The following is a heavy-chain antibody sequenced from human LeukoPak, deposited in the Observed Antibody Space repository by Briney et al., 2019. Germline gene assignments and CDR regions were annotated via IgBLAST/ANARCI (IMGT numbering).Heavy chain of an antibody. CDR2: ISGSGGST. CDR3: AKVITGTTVFDY. Sequence: GGSLRLSCAASGFTFSSYAMSWVRRAPGKGLEWVSAISGSGGSTYYADSVKGRFTISRDNSKNTLYLQMNSLRAEDTAVYYCAKVITGTTVFDYWGQGTLVTVSS. D-gene: IGHD1-7*01. J-gene: IGHJ4*02. CDR1: GFTFSSYA. V-gene: IGHV3-23*01.